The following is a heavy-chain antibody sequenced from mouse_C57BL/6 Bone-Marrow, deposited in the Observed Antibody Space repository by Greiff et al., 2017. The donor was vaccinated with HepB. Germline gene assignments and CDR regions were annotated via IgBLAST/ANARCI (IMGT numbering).Heavy chain of an antibody. V-gene: IGHV2-2*01. Sequence: VQLQQSGPGLVQPSQSLSITCTVSGFSLTSYGVHWVRQSPGKGLEWLGVIWSGGSTDYNAAFISRLSISKDNSKSQVFFKMNSLQADDTAIYYCARPPGYYAMDYWGQGTSVTVSS. CDR3: ARPPGYYAMDY. CDR1: GFSLTSYG. J-gene: IGHJ4*01. CDR2: IWSGGST.